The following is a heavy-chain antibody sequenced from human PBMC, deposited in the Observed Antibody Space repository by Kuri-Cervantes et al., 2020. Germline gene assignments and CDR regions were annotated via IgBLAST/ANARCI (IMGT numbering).Heavy chain of an antibody. Sequence: SVKVSCKASGFTFTSSAMQWVRQARGQRLEWIGWIVVGSGNTNYAQKFQERVTITRDMSTSTAYMELSSLRSEDTAVYYCARVYSYGYDWFDPWGQGTLVTVSS. CDR3: ARVYSYGYDWFDP. D-gene: IGHD5-18*01. V-gene: IGHV1-58*02. CDR2: IVVGSGNT. CDR1: GFTFTSSA. J-gene: IGHJ5*02.